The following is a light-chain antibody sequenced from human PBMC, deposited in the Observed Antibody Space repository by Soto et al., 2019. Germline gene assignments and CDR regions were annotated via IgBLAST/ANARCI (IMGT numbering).Light chain of an antibody. J-gene: IGLJ2*01. V-gene: IGLV2-11*01. CDR3: YSYAGTSTVI. CDR1: SSDVGSYNY. CDR2: DVN. Sequence: QSVLTQPRSVSGSPGQSVTISCTGTSSDVGSYNYVSWYQQHPDKAPKLMIYDVNKRPSGVPDRFSGSKSGNTASLTISGLQAEDEADYYCYSYAGTSTVIFGGGTKLTVL.